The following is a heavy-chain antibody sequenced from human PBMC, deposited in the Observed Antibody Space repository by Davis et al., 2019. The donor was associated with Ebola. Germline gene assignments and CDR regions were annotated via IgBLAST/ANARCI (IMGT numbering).Heavy chain of an antibody. D-gene: IGHD1-26*01. J-gene: IGHJ5*02. Sequence: AASVKVSCKASGYTFSDYAVNWVRQAPGQGLEWMGGIIPLFGTTNYAQKFRGRVMITADKSTRIAYMELNSLTSEDTAVYYCARGGQGVGAGRWLDPWGQGNLVIVSS. V-gene: IGHV1-69*06. CDR1: GYTFSDYA. CDR3: ARGGQGVGAGRWLDP. CDR2: IIPLFGTT.